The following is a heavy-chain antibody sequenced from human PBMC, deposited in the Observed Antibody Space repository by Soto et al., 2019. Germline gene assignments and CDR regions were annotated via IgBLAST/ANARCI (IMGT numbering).Heavy chain of an antibody. CDR2: INDSEST. J-gene: IGHJ4*02. Sequence: QVQLQQWGAGLLKPSETLSLTCAVYGGSFSGYYWSWIRQPPGKAREWVGEINDSESTNYYPSLTRTVALSVDTSRIQFSVKLSSVTAADTAVYYCARVLNQIIPESAELSGPVDYWGQGTLVSVSS. V-gene: IGHV4-34*01. CDR3: ARVLNQIIPESAELSGPVDY. CDR1: GGSFSGYY. D-gene: IGHD3-3*01.